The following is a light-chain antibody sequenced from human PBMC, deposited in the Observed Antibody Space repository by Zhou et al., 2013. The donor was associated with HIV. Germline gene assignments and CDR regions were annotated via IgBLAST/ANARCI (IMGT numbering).Light chain of an antibody. CDR1: SSDVGGYNY. J-gene: IGLJ2*01. V-gene: IGLV2-8*01. Sequence: QSALTQPPSASGSPGQSVTISCTGTSSDVGGYNYVSWYQQHPGKAPKLMIYEVSKRPSGVPDRFSGSKSGNTASLTVSGLQAEDEADYYCSSYTSSSILVFGGGTKLTVL. CDR3: SSYTSSSILV. CDR2: EVS.